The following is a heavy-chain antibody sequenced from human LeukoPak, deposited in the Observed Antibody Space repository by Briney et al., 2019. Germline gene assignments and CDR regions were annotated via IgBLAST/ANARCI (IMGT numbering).Heavy chain of an antibody. D-gene: IGHD1-26*01. Sequence: GGSLRLSCAASGFTFSSYSMNWVRQAPGKGLEWVSYISSSSSTIYYADSVKGRFTISRDNAKNSLYLQMNSLRAEDTAVYYCASLLSGSNQINDYWGQGTLVTVSS. CDR3: ASLLSGSNQINDY. V-gene: IGHV3-48*01. J-gene: IGHJ4*02. CDR1: GFTFSSYS. CDR2: ISSSSSTI.